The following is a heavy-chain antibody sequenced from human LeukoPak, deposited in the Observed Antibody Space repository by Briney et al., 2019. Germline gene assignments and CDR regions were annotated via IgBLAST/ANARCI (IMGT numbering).Heavy chain of an antibody. CDR2: INPSGGST. CDR1: GYTFTSYY. Sequence: ASVKVSCKASGYTFTSYYMHWVRQAPGQGLEWMGIINPSGGSTSYAQKFQGRVTMTRDTSTSTVYMELSSPRSEDTAVYYCARDPGGYDILTGYYSYYFDYWGQGTLVTVSS. CDR3: ARDPGGYDILTGYYSYYFDY. D-gene: IGHD3-9*01. V-gene: IGHV1-46*01. J-gene: IGHJ4*02.